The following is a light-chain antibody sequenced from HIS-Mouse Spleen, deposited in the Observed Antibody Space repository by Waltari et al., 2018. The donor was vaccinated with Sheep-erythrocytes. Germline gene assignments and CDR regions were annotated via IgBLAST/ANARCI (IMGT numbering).Light chain of an antibody. V-gene: IGLV3-1*01. CDR1: KLGDKY. CDR3: CSYAGSYNHV. CDR2: QDT. J-gene: IGLJ1*01. Sequence: SSELTQPPSVSVSPGQTASITCSGEKLGDKYACWYQQKPGQSPVLVIYQDTKRPSGVPDRFSGSKSGNTASLTISGLQAEDEADYYCCSYAGSYNHVFATGTKVTVL.